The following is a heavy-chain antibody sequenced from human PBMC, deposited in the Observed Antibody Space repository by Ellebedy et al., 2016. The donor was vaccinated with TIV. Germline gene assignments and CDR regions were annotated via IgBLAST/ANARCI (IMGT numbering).Heavy chain of an antibody. D-gene: IGHD3-22*01. J-gene: IGHJ3*01. V-gene: IGHV3-23*01. CDR2: ISGSGGST. CDR3: AKDRPYYYDSRGYSDAFDA. Sequence: GESLKISXAASGFTFNSYAMSWVRLAPGKGLEWVSVISGSGGSTYYAGSVKGRFTISRDNSKNTLYLQMNSLRGEDTAVYYCAKDRPYYYDSRGYSDAFDAWGQGTMVTVPS. CDR1: GFTFNSYA.